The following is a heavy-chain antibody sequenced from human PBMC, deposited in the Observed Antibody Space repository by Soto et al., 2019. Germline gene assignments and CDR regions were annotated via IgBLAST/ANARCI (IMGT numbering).Heavy chain of an antibody. J-gene: IGHJ6*02. CDR2: IIPIFGTA. CDR1: GGTFSSYA. CDR3: ARARSDRPNYYSGMDV. V-gene: IGHV1-69*12. Sequence: QVQLVQSGAEVKKPGSSVKVSCKASGGTFSSYAISWVRQAPGQGLEWMGGIIPIFGTANYAQKFQGRVTNSGAESAGNANMERSSRGSGDTAVYSCARARSDRPNYYSGMDVWGQGTTVTVSS.